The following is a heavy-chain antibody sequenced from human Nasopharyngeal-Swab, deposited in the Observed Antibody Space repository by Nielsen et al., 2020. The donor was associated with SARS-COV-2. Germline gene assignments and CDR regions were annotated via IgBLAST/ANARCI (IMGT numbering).Heavy chain of an antibody. CDR2: IKSKTDGGTT. D-gene: IGHD4-17*01. CDR1: ELTFKNAW. V-gene: IGHV3-15*01. J-gene: IGHJ4*02. Sequence: GESLKISCAASELTFKNAWMSWVRQAPGKGLEWVGRIKSKTDGGTTDYAAPVKGRFTISRDGSKNTLYLQMNSLKTEDTAVYYCTTDAPNYGDYVGHWGQGTLVTVSS. CDR3: TTDAPNYGDYVGH.